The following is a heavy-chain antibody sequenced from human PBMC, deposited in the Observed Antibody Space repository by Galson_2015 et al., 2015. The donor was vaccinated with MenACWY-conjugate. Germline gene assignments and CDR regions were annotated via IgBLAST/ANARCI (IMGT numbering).Heavy chain of an antibody. Sequence: SLRLSCAASGFTVSSNYMSWVRQAPGKGLEWVSVIYSGGSTYYADSVKGRFTISRDNSKNTLYLQMNSLRAEDTAVYYCARDSNNNWFDPWGQGTLVTVSS. CDR2: IYSGGST. CDR3: ARDSNNNWFDP. CDR1: GFTVSSNY. J-gene: IGHJ5*02. V-gene: IGHV3-66*01.